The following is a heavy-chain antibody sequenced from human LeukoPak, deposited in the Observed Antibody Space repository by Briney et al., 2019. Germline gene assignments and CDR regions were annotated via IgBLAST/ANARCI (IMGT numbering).Heavy chain of an antibody. CDR2: IDSGGSA. CDR3: ARDHVVASGAVAY. Sequence: GGSLRLSCAASGFSVSDNYMSWFRQAPGKGLEWLSVIDSGGSAIYAHSVRGRFTISRDSSKNTLHLQMDSLTIEDSALHYCARDHVVASGAVAYWGQGTLVTVSS. J-gene: IGHJ4*02. D-gene: IGHD2-15*01. CDR1: GFSVSDNY. V-gene: IGHV3-53*01.